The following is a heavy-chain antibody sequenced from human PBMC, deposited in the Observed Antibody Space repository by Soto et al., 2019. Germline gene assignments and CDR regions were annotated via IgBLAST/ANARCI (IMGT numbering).Heavy chain of an antibody. CDR2: INSDGSST. CDR1: GFTFSSYW. V-gene: IGHV3-74*01. CDR3: ARGLRYYYGSGSYKTPYYMDV. D-gene: IGHD3-10*01. J-gene: IGHJ6*03. Sequence: EVQLVESGGGLVQPGGSLGLSCAASGFTFSSYWMHWVRQAPGKGLVWVSRINSDGSSTSYADSVKGRFTISRDNAKNTLYLQMNSLRAEDTAVYYCARGLRYYYGSGSYKTPYYMDVWGKGTTVTVSS.